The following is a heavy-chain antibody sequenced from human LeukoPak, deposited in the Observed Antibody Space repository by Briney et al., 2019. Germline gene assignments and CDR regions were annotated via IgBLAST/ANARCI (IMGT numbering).Heavy chain of an antibody. Sequence: GRSLRLSCAASGFTFDDYAMHWVRQAPGKGLEWVSGISWNSGSIGYADSVKGRFTISRDNAKNSLYLQMNSLRAEDTASYYCAKDIYNWNDEFSYYYGMDVWGQGTTVTVSS. J-gene: IGHJ6*02. CDR2: ISWNSGSI. CDR3: AKDIYNWNDEFSYYYGMDV. V-gene: IGHV3-9*01. D-gene: IGHD1-1*01. CDR1: GFTFDDYA.